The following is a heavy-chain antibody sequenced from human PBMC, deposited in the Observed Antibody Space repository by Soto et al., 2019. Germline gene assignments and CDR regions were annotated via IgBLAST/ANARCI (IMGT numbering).Heavy chain of an antibody. D-gene: IGHD3-10*01. V-gene: IGHV4-59*02. CDR1: GASVNDYY. J-gene: IGHJ3*02. CDR2: IHYTGSR. CDR3: ARGSHPAVKAFDI. Sequence: QVQLQESGPGLVKPSETLSLTCTVSGASVNDYYWNWVRQPLGKGLEWIGFIHYTGSRIFNPSLQSRVTMSVDVSQNQFSLRLTSVTAADTAIYYCARGSHPAVKAFDIWGQGTTVTVSS.